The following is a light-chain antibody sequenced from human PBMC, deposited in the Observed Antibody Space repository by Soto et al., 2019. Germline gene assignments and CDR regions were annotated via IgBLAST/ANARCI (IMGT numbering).Light chain of an antibody. V-gene: IGKV1-6*01. CDR1: QGIRND. Sequence: AIQMTTSPSSLSASVVDRFTITCRASQGIRNDLGWYQQKPGKAPKLLIYAASSLQSGVPSRFSGSGSGTDFTLTISSLQPEDFATYYCLQDYNYPWKFGQGNKVDIK. CDR3: LQDYNYPWK. CDR2: AAS. J-gene: IGKJ1*01.